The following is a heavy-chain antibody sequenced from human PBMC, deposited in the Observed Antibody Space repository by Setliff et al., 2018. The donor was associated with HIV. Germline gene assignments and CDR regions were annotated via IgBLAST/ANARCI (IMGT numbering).Heavy chain of an antibody. J-gene: IGHJ2*01. CDR1: GGSISSSSYY. Sequence: SETLSLTCTVSGGSISSSSYYWGWIRQPPGKGLEWIGSMYYSGSTYYNPSLKSRVTISVDTSKKQFSLKLRSVTAADTAVYYCARRRETIVVVIGIPNWYFDLWGRGTLVTVSS. CDR3: ARRRETIVVVIGIPNWYFDL. CDR2: MYYSGST. D-gene: IGHD2-21*01. V-gene: IGHV4-39*01.